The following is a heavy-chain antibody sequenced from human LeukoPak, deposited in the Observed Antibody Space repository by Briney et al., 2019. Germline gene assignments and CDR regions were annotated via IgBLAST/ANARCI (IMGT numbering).Heavy chain of an antibody. CDR1: GFTFNNYG. D-gene: IGHD3-3*01. CDR3: ARGDDSWSGYFSDY. V-gene: IGHV3-30*02. Sequence: GGSLRLSCAASGFTFNNYGMHWVRQAPGKGLEWVAFIRDDGGDKFYADSVKGRFTVSRDNAKNTLYLQMNSLRVEDTAVYYCARGDDSWSGYFSDYWGQGTLVTVSS. J-gene: IGHJ4*02. CDR2: IRDDGGDK.